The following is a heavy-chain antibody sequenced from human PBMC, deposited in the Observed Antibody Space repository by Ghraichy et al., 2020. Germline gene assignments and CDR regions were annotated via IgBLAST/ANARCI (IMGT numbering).Heavy chain of an antibody. CDR2: INNRGGTT. V-gene: IGHV3-64D*06. Sequence: GGYLRLSCSASGFTFSNYAMHWVRQAPGKGLEYVSGINNRGGTTYYADSVKGRFTISSDISKNTVHLQMSSLRVEDTAVYYCVRSIRGGSGNNFYYYFGMDVWGQGTTVTVSS. J-gene: IGHJ6*02. CDR1: GFTFSNYA. CDR3: VRSIRGGSGNNFYYYFGMDV. D-gene: IGHD3-10*01.